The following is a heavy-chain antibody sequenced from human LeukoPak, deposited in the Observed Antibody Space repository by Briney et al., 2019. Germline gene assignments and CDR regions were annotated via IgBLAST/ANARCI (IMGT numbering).Heavy chain of an antibody. V-gene: IGHV1-69*04. Sequence: SVKVSCKASGGTFSSYAISWVRQAPGQGLEWMGRIIPILGIANYAQKFQGRVTITADKSTSTAYMELSSLRSEDTAVYYCARGGYVTPVVDPWGRGTLVTVSS. CDR3: ARGGYVTPVVDP. D-gene: IGHD5-12*01. CDR1: GGTFSSYA. J-gene: IGHJ2*01. CDR2: IIPILGIA.